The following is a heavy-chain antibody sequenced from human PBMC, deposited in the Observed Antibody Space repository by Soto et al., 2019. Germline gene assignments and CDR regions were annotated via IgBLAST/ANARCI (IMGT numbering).Heavy chain of an antibody. J-gene: IGHJ4*02. CDR2: ISVSGSIR. D-gene: IGHD3-22*01. CDR1: GFTFSTYS. Sequence: EVQLVEWGGGLVQPGGSLRLSCAASGFTFSTYSMNWVRQAPGKGLEWVAFISVSGSIRYYADSVRGRFTISRDNAKNSLFLEMNSLTDEDTAVYYCARDQYQYDRNHPYYFDYWGRGTLVAVSS. CDR3: ARDQYQYDRNHPYYFDY. V-gene: IGHV3-48*02.